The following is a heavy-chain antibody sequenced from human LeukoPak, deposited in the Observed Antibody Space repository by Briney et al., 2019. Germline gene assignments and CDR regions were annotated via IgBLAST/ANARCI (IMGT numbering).Heavy chain of an antibody. Sequence: PSETLSLTCAVYGGSFSGYYWSWIRQPPGKGLEWIGEINHSGSTNYNPSLKSRVTISVDTSKNQFSLKLSSVTAADTAVYYCARHNSRSSGWYWKDLSHPTDYNWFDPWGQGTLVTVSS. CDR3: ARHNSRSSGWYWKDLSHPTDYNWFDP. V-gene: IGHV4-34*01. D-gene: IGHD6-19*01. J-gene: IGHJ5*02. CDR1: GGSFSGYY. CDR2: INHSGST.